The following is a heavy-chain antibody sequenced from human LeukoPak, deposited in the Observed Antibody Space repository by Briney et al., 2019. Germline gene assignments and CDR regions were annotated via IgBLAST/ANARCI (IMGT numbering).Heavy chain of an antibody. J-gene: IGHJ4*02. V-gene: IGHV4-34*01. CDR2: INHSGST. Sequence: SETLSLTCAVYGGSFSDYYWSWIRQPPGKGLEWIGEINHSGSTNYNPSLKSRVTISVDTSKNQFSLKLSSVTAADTAVYYCARDVGARLSGYWGQGTLVTVSS. D-gene: IGHD6-6*01. CDR3: ARDVGARLSGY. CDR1: GGSFSDYY.